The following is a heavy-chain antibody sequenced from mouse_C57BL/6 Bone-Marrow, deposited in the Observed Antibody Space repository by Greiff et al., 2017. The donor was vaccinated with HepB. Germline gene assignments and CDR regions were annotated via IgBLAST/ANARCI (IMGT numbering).Heavy chain of an antibody. CDR2: IDPENGDT. J-gene: IGHJ4*01. Sequence: EVQGVESGAELVRPGASVKLSCTASGFNIKDDYMHWVKQRPEQGLEWIGWIDPENGDTEYASKFQGKATITADTSSNTAYLQLSSLTSEDTAVYYCTTCGGYYDAMDYWGQGTSVTVSS. CDR3: TTCGGYYDAMDY. D-gene: IGHD2-2*01. CDR1: GFNIKDDY. V-gene: IGHV14-4*01.